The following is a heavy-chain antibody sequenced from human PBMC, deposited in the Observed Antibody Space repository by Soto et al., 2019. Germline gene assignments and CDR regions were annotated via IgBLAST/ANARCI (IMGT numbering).Heavy chain of an antibody. J-gene: IGHJ5*01. CDR1: GFSLSSARMG. D-gene: IGHD4-17*01. CDR3: ARSKVGYGGNSGWFDS. CDR2: VFWTDEK. Sequence: QVTLKESGPVKVKPTETLTLTCSVSGFSLSSARMGVSWIRQPPGKALEWLAHVFWTDEKSSSTSLKNRLTISKDTSKSQVVLTMTNMDPVDTATYYCARSKVGYGGNSGWFDSWGHGALVTVSS. V-gene: IGHV2-26*01.